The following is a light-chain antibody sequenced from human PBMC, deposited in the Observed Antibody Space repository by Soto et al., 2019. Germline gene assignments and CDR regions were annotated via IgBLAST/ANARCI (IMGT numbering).Light chain of an antibody. Sequence: ETVMTQSPATLSVSPGERATLSCRASQSVNSNLAWYQQKPGQIPRLLLYRASTRATGIPARFSGSGSGTEFTLTITSLQSEDFAVYYCLQYNDGPPWTFGPGTKVDIK. CDR2: RAS. CDR1: QSVNSN. J-gene: IGKJ1*01. CDR3: LQYNDGPPWT. V-gene: IGKV3-15*01.